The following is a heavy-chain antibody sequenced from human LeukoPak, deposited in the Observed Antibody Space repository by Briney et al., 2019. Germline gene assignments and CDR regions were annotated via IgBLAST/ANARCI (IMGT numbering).Heavy chain of an antibody. CDR2: ISGTGIST. V-gene: IGHV3-23*01. Sequence: GGSLRLSCAASGFTFSSYAMSWVRQAPGKGLEWVSDISGTGISTYYADSVKGRFTISRDNSKNTLYLQMNSLRAEDTAIYYCAKVNYCGGDCRYFDYWGQGTLVTVSS. CDR3: AKVNYCGGDCRYFDY. CDR1: GFTFSSYA. D-gene: IGHD2-21*02. J-gene: IGHJ4*02.